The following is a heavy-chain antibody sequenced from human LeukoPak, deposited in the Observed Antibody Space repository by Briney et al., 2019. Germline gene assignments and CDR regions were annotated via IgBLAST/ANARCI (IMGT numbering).Heavy chain of an antibody. Sequence: SDTLSLTCTVSGGSISSYYWSWIRQPAGKGLEWIGRIYTSGSTNYNPSLKSRVTMSVDTSKNQFSLKLSSVTAADAAVYYCARGAYCSGGSCYHNPYYYYHMDVWGKGTTVTVSS. V-gene: IGHV4-4*07. CDR1: GGSISSYY. CDR3: ARGAYCSGGSCYHNPYYYYHMDV. CDR2: IYTSGST. J-gene: IGHJ6*03. D-gene: IGHD2-15*01.